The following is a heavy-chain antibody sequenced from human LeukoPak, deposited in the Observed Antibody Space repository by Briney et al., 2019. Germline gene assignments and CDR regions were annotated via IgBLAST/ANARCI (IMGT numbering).Heavy chain of an antibody. D-gene: IGHD3-10*01. J-gene: IGHJ4*02. Sequence: GGSLRLSCAASGFTFSSYSMSWVPQAPGEGLESVSSISSSSSYTYYADSVQGRFSIARDNAKNSLYLKMNSLRAEDTAVYYCARDLGSVRGVLQSPFDYWGQGTLVTVSS. CDR1: GFTFSSYS. CDR3: ARDLGSVRGVLQSPFDY. CDR2: ISSSSSYT. V-gene: IGHV3-21*01.